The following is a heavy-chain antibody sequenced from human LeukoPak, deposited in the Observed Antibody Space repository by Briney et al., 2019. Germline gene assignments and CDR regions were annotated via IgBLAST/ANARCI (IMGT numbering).Heavy chain of an antibody. CDR2: ISAYNGDT. D-gene: IGHD1-26*01. J-gene: IGHJ3*02. CDR3: ARVMLWELPQGHAFDI. CDR1: GYTFTSYG. V-gene: IGHV1-18*01. Sequence: GASVKVSCKASGYTFTSYGISWVRQAPGQGLEWMAWISAYNGDTNYAQNLQGRVTVTTDTSASTAYMELSSLRSEDTAVYYCARVMLWELPQGHAFDIWGQGTMVTVSS.